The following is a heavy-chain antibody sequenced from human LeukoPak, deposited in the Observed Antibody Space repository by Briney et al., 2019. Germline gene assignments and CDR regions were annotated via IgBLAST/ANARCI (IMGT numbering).Heavy chain of an antibody. CDR1: GYTFTGYY. CDR2: INPNSGGT. Sequence: ASVKVSCKASGYTFTGYYIHWVRQAPGQGLEWMGWINPNSGGTNYAQNFQGRVTMTRDTSISTAYMELSRLRSDDTAVYYCAREFSRSYNDAFDIWGQGTMVTVSS. D-gene: IGHD1-26*01. V-gene: IGHV1-2*02. J-gene: IGHJ3*02. CDR3: AREFSRSYNDAFDI.